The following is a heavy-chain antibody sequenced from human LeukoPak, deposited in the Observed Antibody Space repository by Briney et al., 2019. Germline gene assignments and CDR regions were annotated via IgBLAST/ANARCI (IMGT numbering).Heavy chain of an antibody. D-gene: IGHD5-18*01. V-gene: IGHV1-2*02. CDR2: INPNSGGT. J-gene: IGHJ4*02. CDR1: GYTFTGYY. Sequence: ASVTVSFKSSGYTFTGYYMHWVRQAPGQGLEWMGWINPNSGGTNYAQKFQGRVTMTRDTSISTAYMELSRLRSDDTAVYYCARGPGYSYGIIDYWGQGTLVTVSS. CDR3: ARGPGYSYGIIDY.